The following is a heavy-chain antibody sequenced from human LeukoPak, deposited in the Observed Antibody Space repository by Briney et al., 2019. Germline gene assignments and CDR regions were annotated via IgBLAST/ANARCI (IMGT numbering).Heavy chain of an antibody. CDR2: INQNGGEK. Sequence: PGGSLRLSCAVSGFTFSDYWMNWVRQAPGKGLEWVARINQNGGEKSYVDSVKGRFTISRDNPRNSLYLQMSSLRAEDTAVYYCARDGTAAGLYFDLWGQGTLVTVSS. J-gene: IGHJ4*01. CDR1: GFTFSDYW. CDR3: ARDGTAAGLYFDL. D-gene: IGHD6-13*01. V-gene: IGHV3-7*01.